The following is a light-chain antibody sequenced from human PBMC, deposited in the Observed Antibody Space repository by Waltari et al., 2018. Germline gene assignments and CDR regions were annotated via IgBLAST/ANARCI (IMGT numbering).Light chain of an antibody. V-gene: IGLV1-44*01. CDR1: SSNIGSNT. CDR2: SNN. Sequence: QSVLTQPPSASGTPGQRVTISCSGSSSNIGSNTVNWYQQIPGTAPKLLTYSNNQRPSGVPDRFSGSKSGPSASLAISGLQSEDEADYYCAAWHDSLNGPVFGGGTKLTVL. J-gene: IGLJ3*02. CDR3: AAWHDSLNGPV.